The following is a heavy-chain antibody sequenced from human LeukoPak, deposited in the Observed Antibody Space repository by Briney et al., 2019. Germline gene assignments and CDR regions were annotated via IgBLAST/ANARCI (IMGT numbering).Heavy chain of an antibody. J-gene: IGHJ4*02. V-gene: IGHV3-48*04. D-gene: IGHD6-19*01. CDR1: GFTFSSYS. CDR2: ISSSSSTI. Sequence: GGSLRLSCAASGFTFSSYSMNWVRQAPGKGLEWVSYISSSSSTIYYADSVKGRFTISRDNAKNSLYLQMNSLRAEDTAVYYCARRRWLGYWGQGTLVTVSS. CDR3: ARRRWLGY.